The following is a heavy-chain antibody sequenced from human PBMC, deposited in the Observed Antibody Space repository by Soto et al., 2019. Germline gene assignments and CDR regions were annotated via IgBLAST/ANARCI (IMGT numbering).Heavy chain of an antibody. CDR3: ARVGTPFSHDQFFQF. D-gene: IGHD3-10*01. V-gene: IGHV3-48*01. CDR2: IGNDLVTI. J-gene: IGHJ4*02. Sequence: PGGSMRLSCAASGLPFTIYSMNWLRQAPGQGLEWISYIGNDLVTIHYADSVKGRFTISRDNAKNSLYLQMDSLEVDDTAVYYCARVGTPFSHDQFFQFWGQGALVTVSS. CDR1: GLPFTIYS.